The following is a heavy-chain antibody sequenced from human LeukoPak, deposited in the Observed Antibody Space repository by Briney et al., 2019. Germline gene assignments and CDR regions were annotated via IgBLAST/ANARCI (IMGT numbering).Heavy chain of an antibody. CDR1: GFTFSSSA. V-gene: IGHV3-64*02. D-gene: IGHD1-14*01. J-gene: IGHJ4*02. CDR2: ISSDGGRV. CDR3: ARWVGTQLDF. Sequence: GGSLRLSCAASGFTFSSSAMHWVRQAPGKRLETVSAISSDGGRVYYGDSVKGRLTISRDNSKNTLYLQMGSLRADDMAVYYCARWVGTQLDFWGQGTLVTVSS.